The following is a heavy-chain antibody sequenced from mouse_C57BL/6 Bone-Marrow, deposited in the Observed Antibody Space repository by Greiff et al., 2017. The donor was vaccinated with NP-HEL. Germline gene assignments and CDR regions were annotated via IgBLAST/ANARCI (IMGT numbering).Heavy chain of an antibody. V-gene: IGHV10-3*01. J-gene: IGHJ2*01. D-gene: IGHD1-1*01. Sequence: EVMLVESGGGLVQPKGSLKLSCAASGFTFTTYAMHWVRQAPGKGLEWVARIRSKSSNYATYYADSVKDRFTISRDDSQSMRYLQMNNLKTEDTAMYYCVRGEYYGSSLYFDYWGQGTTLTVSS. CDR2: IRSKSSNYAT. CDR3: VRGEYYGSSLYFDY. CDR1: GFTFTTYA.